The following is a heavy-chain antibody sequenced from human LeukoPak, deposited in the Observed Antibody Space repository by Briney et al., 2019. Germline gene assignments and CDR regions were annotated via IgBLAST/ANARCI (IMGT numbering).Heavy chain of an antibody. CDR3: ARAPYESSGYTSFQH. J-gene: IGHJ1*01. D-gene: IGHD3-22*01. CDR2: IIPIFGTA. Sequence: GASVKVSCKASGGTFSSYAISWVRQAPGQGLEWMGGIIPIFGTANYAQKFQGRVTMTRDTSTSTVYMELSSLRSEDTAVYYCARAPYESSGYTSFQHWGQGTLVTVSS. V-gene: IGHV1-69*05. CDR1: GGTFSSYA.